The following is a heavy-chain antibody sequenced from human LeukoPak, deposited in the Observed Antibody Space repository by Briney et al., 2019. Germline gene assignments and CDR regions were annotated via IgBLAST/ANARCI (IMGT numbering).Heavy chain of an antibody. CDR1: GFTFSDYY. CDR2: ISSSGSTI. CDR3: ARGFTRGGITGTTRPKLNWFDP. D-gene: IGHD1-20*01. Sequence: GGSLRLSCAASGFTFSDYYMSWIRQAPGKGLEWVSYISSSGSTIYYADSVKGRFTISRDNAKNSLYLQMNSLRAEDTAVYYCARGFTRGGITGTTRPKLNWFDPWGQGTLVTVSS. V-gene: IGHV3-11*01. J-gene: IGHJ5*02.